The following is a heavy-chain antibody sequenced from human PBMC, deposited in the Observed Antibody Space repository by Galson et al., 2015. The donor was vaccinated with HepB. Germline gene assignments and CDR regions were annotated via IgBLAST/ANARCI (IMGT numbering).Heavy chain of an antibody. V-gene: IGHV3-30*02. CDR1: GFTLSSYD. Sequence: SLRLSCAASGFTLSSYDMHWVRQAPGKGLERVAFIRFDGSYKYYAASVKGRFTISRDNSKNTLYLQMNSLRAEDTAVYYCETDGYNFDYWGQGTLVTVSS. CDR3: ETDGYNFDY. J-gene: IGHJ4*02. D-gene: IGHD5-24*01. CDR2: IRFDGSYK.